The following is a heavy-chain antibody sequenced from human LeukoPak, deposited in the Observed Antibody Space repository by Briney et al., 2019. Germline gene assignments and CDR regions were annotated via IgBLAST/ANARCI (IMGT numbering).Heavy chain of an antibody. V-gene: IGHV3-64D*09. CDR3: VRGYSFGPYGMDV. CDR2: ISDSCGST. CDR1: GFPFSSYA. J-gene: IGHJ6*02. D-gene: IGHD2-15*01. Sequence: PGGALRLSGSASGFPFSSYAMHWVRQAPGKGLEYVSAISDSCGSTYYADSVKGRFTISRDNSKNTLYLQMSSLRAEDTAVYCRVRGYSFGPYGMDVWGQGTTVTVSS.